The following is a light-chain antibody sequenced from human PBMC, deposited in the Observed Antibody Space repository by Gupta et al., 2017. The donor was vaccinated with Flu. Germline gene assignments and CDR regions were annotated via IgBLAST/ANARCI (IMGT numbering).Light chain of an antibody. CDR2: KVF. V-gene: IGKV2-30*01. J-gene: IGKJ2*01. CDR3: MQKYT. Sequence: RPGQSPRRLIYKVFHRGSGVPDRFSGSASGTNYTLKISRVEAEDIGVYYCMQKYTFGQGTKLEI.